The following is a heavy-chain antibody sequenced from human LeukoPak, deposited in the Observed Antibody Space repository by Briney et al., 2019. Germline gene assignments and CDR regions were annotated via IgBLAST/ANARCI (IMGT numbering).Heavy chain of an antibody. J-gene: IGHJ3*02. CDR3: ASRPLRYFDWLIVRHRGHDAFDI. CDR2: IKSRTDGGTT. V-gene: IGHV3-15*01. Sequence: PGGSLRLSCAASGFTFSNAWMNWVRQAPGKGLEWVGRIKSRTDGGTTDYAAPVKGRFTISRDDSKNTLYLQMNSLRAEDTAVYYCASRPLRYFDWLIVRHRGHDAFDIWGQGTMVTVSS. CDR1: GFTFSNAW. D-gene: IGHD3-9*01.